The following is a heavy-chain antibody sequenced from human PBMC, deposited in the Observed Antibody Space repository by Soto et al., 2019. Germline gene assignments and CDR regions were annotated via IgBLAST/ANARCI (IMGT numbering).Heavy chain of an antibody. V-gene: IGHV4-59*08. D-gene: IGHD2-2*03. CDR1: GGSISSYY. J-gene: IGHJ4*02. CDR3: ARHRGKFGYDY. CDR2: IYYSGST. Sequence: PSETLSLTCTVSGGSISSYYWSWIRQPPGKGLEWIGYIYYSGSTNYNPSLKSRVTIPVDTSKNQFSLKLSSVTAADTAVYYCARHRGKFGYDYWGQGTLVTVSS.